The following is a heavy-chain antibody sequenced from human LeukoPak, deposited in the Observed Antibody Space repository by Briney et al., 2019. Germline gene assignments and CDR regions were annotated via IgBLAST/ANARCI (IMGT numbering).Heavy chain of an antibody. CDR3: ARGSGYSGYEWLNY. CDR2: IYTSGST. V-gene: IGHV4-4*07. D-gene: IGHD5-12*01. CDR1: GGSISSYY. Sequence: SETLSLTCTVSGGSISSYYWSWIRQPAGKGLEWIGRIYTSGSTNYNPSLKSRVTMSVDTSKNQFSLKLSSVTAADTAVYYCARGSGYSGYEWLNYWGQETLVTVSS. J-gene: IGHJ4*02.